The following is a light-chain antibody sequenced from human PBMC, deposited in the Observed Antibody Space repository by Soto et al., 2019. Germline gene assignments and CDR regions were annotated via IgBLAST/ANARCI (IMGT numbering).Light chain of an antibody. Sequence: EFVLTQPPGTLSLSPGGRATLSCRASQTVRNNYLAWYQQKPGQAPRLLIYGASNRATGIPDRFSGSGSGTDFTLTISRLEPEDFAVYYCQQHGTSPITFGQGTRLEI. CDR2: GAS. J-gene: IGKJ5*01. CDR3: QQHGTSPIT. CDR1: QTVRNNY. V-gene: IGKV3-20*01.